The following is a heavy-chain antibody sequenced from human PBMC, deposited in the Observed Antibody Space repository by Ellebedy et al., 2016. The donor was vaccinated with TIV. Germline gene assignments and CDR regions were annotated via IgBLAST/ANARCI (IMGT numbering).Heavy chain of an antibody. CDR2: IYQYGGVQ. CDR1: GFSFRSYW. J-gene: IGHJ5*02. D-gene: IGHD4-17*01. V-gene: IGHV3-7*01. Sequence: GESLKISCAASGFSFRSYWMSWVRQAPGKGLEWVANIYQYGGVQYYVDSVKGRFTISRDNADNSLFLQMTSLRAEDTAVYYCARRGSYGDYAVQINSWFDTWGRGTLVAVSS. CDR3: ARRGSYGDYAVQINSWFDT.